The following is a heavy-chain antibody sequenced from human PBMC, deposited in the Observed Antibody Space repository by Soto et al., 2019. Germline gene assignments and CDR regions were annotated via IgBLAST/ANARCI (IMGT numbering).Heavy chain of an antibody. CDR1: GFTFSSYG. CDR3: ARDLVVVPAAPPPYYYGMDV. V-gene: IGHV3-33*01. Sequence: GGSLRLSCAASGFTFSSYGMHWVRQAPGKGLEWVAVIWYDGSNKYYADSVKGRFTISRDNSKNTLYLQMNSLRAEDTAVYYCARDLVVVPAAPPPYYYGMDVWGQGTTVTVSS. CDR2: IWYDGSNK. J-gene: IGHJ6*02. D-gene: IGHD2-2*01.